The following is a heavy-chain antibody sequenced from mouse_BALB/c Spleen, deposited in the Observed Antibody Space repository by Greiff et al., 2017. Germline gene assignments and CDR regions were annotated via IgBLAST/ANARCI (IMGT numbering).Heavy chain of an antibody. V-gene: IGHV1-5*01. D-gene: IGHD1-1*01. CDR1: GYTFTSYW. CDR3: TRKGSSLYAMDY. CDR2: IYPGNSDT. Sequence: EVQLQESGTVLARPGASVKMSCKASGYTFTSYWMHWVKQRPGQGLEWIGAIYPGNSDTSYNQKFKGKAKLTAVTSTSTAYMELSSLTNEDSAVYYCTRKGSSLYAMDYWGQGTSVTVSS. J-gene: IGHJ4*01.